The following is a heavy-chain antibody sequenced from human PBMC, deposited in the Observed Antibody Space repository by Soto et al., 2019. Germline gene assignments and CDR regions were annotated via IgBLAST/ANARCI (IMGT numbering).Heavy chain of an antibody. CDR2: IYHSWST. CDR3: ARVSGWYGVVRDYSFDY. Sequence: ETVSLTCPVWGGSISSSNWWSWVREPPGKGLEWIGEIYHSWSTNYNPSLRSRVTISLDKSENQFSLKLSSVTAVDTAEYYWARVSGWYGVVRDYSFDYWGQGTLVTVSS. CDR1: GGSISSSNW. V-gene: IGHV4-4*02. D-gene: IGHD6-19*01. J-gene: IGHJ4*02.